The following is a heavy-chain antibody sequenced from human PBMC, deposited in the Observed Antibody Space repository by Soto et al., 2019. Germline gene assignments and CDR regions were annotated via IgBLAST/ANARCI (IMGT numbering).Heavy chain of an antibody. D-gene: IGHD2-2*02. V-gene: IGHV3-33*01. Sequence: GGSLRLSCAASGFTFSSYGMHWVRQAPGKGLEWVAVIWYDGSNKYYADSVKGRFTISRDNSKNTLYLQMNSLRAEDTAVYYCAREIQPPAVVPAAIDVDYYYGMDVWGQGTTVTVSS. CDR1: GFTFSSYG. J-gene: IGHJ6*02. CDR3: AREIQPPAVVPAAIDVDYYYGMDV. CDR2: IWYDGSNK.